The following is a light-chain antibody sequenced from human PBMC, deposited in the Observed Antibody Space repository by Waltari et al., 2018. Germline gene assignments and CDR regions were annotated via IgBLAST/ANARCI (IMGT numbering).Light chain of an antibody. CDR3: QHYNSFSALFT. J-gene: IGKJ3*01. V-gene: IGKV1-5*03. CDR1: QSISRW. CDR2: KAS. Sequence: DIQMTQSPSTVSASVGDRVTITCRASQSISRWSAWYQQKPGKAPKLLIHKASSLQSGVPSRFSGSGSGTEFTLNITSLQPDDFATYYCQHYNSFSALFTFGPGTQVDIK.